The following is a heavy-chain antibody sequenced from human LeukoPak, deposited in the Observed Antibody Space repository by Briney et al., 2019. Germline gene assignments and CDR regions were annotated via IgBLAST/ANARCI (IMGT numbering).Heavy chain of an antibody. J-gene: IGHJ4*02. CDR3: ARDSLGYCSSISCMLLDF. V-gene: IGHV1-46*01. D-gene: IGHD2-2*01. CDR2: INPSGGST. CDR1: GYTFTSYY. Sequence: GASVKVSCKASGYTFTSYYMHWVRQAPGQGLEWMGIINPSGGSTSYAQKFQGRVTMTRDTSTSTVYMELSRLRSDDTAVYYCARDSLGYCSSISCMLLDFWGQGTLVTVSS.